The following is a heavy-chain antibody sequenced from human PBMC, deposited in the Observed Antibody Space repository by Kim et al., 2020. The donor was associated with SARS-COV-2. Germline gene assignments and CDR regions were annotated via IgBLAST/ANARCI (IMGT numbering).Heavy chain of an antibody. CDR3: ARDHVVANPKFDY. CDR2: INAGNGNT. Sequence: ASVKVSCKASGYTFTSYAIHWVRQAPGQRLEWMGWINAGNGNTKYSQKFQGRVTITRDTSASTAYMELSSLRSEDTAVYYCARDHVVANPKFDYWGQGTLVTVSS. CDR1: GYTFTSYA. V-gene: IGHV1-3*01. J-gene: IGHJ4*02. D-gene: IGHD2-21*01.